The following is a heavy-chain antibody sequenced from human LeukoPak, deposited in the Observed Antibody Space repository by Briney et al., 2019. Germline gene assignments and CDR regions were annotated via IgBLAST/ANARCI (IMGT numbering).Heavy chain of an antibody. D-gene: IGHD6-19*01. J-gene: IGHJ4*02. CDR1: GGTSSSYV. V-gene: IGHV1-69*13. CDR3: ARARGSGWYFGY. Sequence: SVKVSCKASGGTSSSYVICSVRQAPGQGLDWMGGIIPIFGTANYAQKFQGRVTITADESTSTAYMELSSLRSEDTAVYYCARARGSGWYFGYWGQGTLVTVSS. CDR2: IIPIFGTA.